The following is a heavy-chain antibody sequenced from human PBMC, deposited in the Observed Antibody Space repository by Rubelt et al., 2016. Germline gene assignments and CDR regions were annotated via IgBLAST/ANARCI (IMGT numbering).Heavy chain of an antibody. CDR2: IYYRGHP. Sequence: HLQLQASVPGLVKPSQTLSLTCPVSGGSIRTSSYYWGWIRPPPGKGLEWIGSIYYRGHPYHNPTLTSRSTISVDTSKNRFSLRLNAVTAADTSIYYCARLRDNDDRSGYFPDHWGQGTPVTVSS. CDR3: ARLRDNDDRSGYFPDH. J-gene: IGHJ4*02. V-gene: IGHV4-39*01. CDR1: GGSIRTSSYY. D-gene: IGHD3-22*01.